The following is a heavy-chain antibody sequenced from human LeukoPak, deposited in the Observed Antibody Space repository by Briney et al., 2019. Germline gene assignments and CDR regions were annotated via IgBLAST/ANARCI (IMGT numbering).Heavy chain of an antibody. V-gene: IGHV4-30-4*01. CDR3: ARGGNVDIVVVPAAILDY. CDR2: IYYSGST. CDR1: GGSISSGDYY. D-gene: IGHD2-2*02. Sequence: PSQTLSLTCTVSGGSISSGDYYWSWIGQPPGKGLEWIGYIYYSGSTYYNPSLKSRVTISVDTSKNQFSLKLSSVTAADTAVYYCARGGNVDIVVVPAAILDYWGQGTLVTVSS. J-gene: IGHJ4*02.